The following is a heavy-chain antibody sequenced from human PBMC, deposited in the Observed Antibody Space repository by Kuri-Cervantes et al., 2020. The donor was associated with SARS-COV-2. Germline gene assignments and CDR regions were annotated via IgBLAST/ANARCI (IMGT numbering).Heavy chain of an antibody. CDR1: GGSFSGYY. J-gene: IGHJ5*02. CDR2: IYYSGST. CDR3: ARPRDSSGYEGWFDP. V-gene: IGHV4-34*01. Sequence: GSLRLSCAVYGGSFSGYYWSWIRQPPGKGLEWIGSIYYSGSTYYNPSLKSRVTISVDTSKNQFSLKLSSVTAADTAVYYCARPRDSSGYEGWFDPWGQGTLVTVSS. D-gene: IGHD3-22*01.